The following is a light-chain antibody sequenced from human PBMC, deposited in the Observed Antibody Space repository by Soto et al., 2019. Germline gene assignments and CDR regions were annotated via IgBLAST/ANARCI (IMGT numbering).Light chain of an antibody. Sequence: IVMTQSPATLSVSPWERATLSCRASQSVSSSYLAWYQQKPGQAPRLLIYGTSSRATGIPDRFSGSGSGTDFTLTISRLEPEDFAVYYCQQSDTFGQGTRLEIK. CDR2: GTS. V-gene: IGKV3-20*01. CDR1: QSVSSSY. J-gene: IGKJ5*01. CDR3: QQSDT.